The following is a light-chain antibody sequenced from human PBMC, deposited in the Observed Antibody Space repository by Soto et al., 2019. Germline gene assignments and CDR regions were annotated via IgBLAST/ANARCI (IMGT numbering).Light chain of an antibody. J-gene: IGKJ4*01. CDR3: QQYGSSPLT. V-gene: IGKV3-20*01. CDR2: GAS. Sequence: EIVFTQSPGTLSLSPGERATLSCRASQSVSSSYLAWYQQKLGQAPRLIIYGASSRATGIPDRFSGSGSGTDFTLTISRLEPEDFAVYYCQQYGSSPLTFGGGTKVDIK. CDR1: QSVSSSY.